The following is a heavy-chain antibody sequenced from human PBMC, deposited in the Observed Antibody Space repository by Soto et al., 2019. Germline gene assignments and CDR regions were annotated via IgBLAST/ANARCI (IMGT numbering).Heavy chain of an antibody. D-gene: IGHD5-18*01. V-gene: IGHV1-69*01. CDR3: ARDGYSYGYGSYFDY. Sequence: QVQLVQSGAEVKKPGSSVKVSCKASGGTFSSYAISWVRQAPGQGLEWMGGIIPIFGTANYAQKFQGRVTITADESTRRAYMELSSLRSEDTGVYYCARDGYSYGYGSYFDYWGQGTLVTVSS. CDR1: GGTFSSYA. CDR2: IIPIFGTA. J-gene: IGHJ4*02.